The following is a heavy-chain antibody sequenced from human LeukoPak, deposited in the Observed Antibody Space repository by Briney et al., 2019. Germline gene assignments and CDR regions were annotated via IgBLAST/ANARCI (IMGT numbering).Heavy chain of an antibody. J-gene: IGHJ4*02. CDR1: GITFSSYA. D-gene: IGHD1-26*01. Sequence: GRSLRLSCAASGITFSSYAMHWVRQAPGKGLEWVAVISYDGSNKYYADSVKGRFTISRDNSKNTLYLQMNSLRAEDTAVYYCTELLLDYWGQGTLVTVSS. CDR3: TELLLDY. CDR2: ISYDGSNK. V-gene: IGHV3-30*04.